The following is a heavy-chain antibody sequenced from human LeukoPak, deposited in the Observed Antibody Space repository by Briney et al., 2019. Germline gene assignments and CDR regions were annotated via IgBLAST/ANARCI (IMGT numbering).Heavy chain of an antibody. J-gene: IGHJ4*02. V-gene: IGHV4-59*01. CDR2: IYYSGST. Sequence: SETLSLTCTVSGGSISSYYWSWIRQPPGKGLEWIGYIYYSGSTNYNPSLKSRVTISVDTSKNQFSLKLSSVTAADTAVYYCARGVVTLDYWGQGTLVTVSS. CDR1: GGSISSYY. D-gene: IGHD4-23*01. CDR3: ARGVVTLDY.